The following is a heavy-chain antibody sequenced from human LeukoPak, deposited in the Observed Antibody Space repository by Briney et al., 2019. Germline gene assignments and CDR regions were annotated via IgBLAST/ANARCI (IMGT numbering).Heavy chain of an antibody. Sequence: SLRLSCAASGFTFDDYAMHWVRQAPGKGLEWVSGISWNSGSIGYADSVKGRFTISRDNAKNSLYLQMNSLRAEDTALYYCAKSGRWGIAVAAAHYMDVWGKGTTVTISS. J-gene: IGHJ6*03. V-gene: IGHV3-9*01. CDR3: AKSGRWGIAVAAAHYMDV. CDR2: ISWNSGSI. D-gene: IGHD6-19*01. CDR1: GFTFDDYA.